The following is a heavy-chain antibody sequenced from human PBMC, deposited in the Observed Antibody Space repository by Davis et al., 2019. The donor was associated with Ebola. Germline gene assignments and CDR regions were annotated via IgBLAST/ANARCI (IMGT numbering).Heavy chain of an antibody. CDR1: GLAFSESG. CDR2: ISYDGSGE. D-gene: IGHD3-9*01. V-gene: IGHV3-30*19. Sequence: PGGSLRLSCEVSGLAFSESGMHWVRQAPGKGLEWVAVISYDGSGEYKADSVKGRFTISRDNSKNTVSLLINSLGAEDTAVYYCARAARFRYFVWSLTTWGQGTLVTVSS. CDR3: ARAARFRYFVWSLTT. J-gene: IGHJ4*02.